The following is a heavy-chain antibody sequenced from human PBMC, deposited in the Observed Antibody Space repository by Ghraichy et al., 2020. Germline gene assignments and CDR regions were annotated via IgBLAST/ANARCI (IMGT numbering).Heavy chain of an antibody. Sequence: GGSLRLSCAASGFAFNTYWMTWVRQAPGKGLEWVANIKEDGSEKYYVDSVKGRFTISRDNAKNSLYLQMNSLRADDTAVYYCAREYYYNSSGYGSIAYWAQGTLVTVSS. D-gene: IGHD3-22*01. CDR2: IKEDGSEK. CDR3: AREYYYNSSGYGSIAY. CDR1: GFAFNTYW. J-gene: IGHJ4*02. V-gene: IGHV3-7*01.